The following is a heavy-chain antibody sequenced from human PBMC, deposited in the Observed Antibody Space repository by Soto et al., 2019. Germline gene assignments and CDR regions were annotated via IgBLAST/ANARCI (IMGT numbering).Heavy chain of an antibody. D-gene: IGHD3-10*01. J-gene: IGHJ4*02. CDR2: IKHDGSEK. CDR1: GFTFSSYW. V-gene: IGHV3-7*01. Sequence: EVQLVESGGGLVQPGGSLRLSCAASGFTFSSYWMSWVRQAPGKGLEWVANIKHDGSEKYYVDSVKGRFTISRDNPKNELYLQMNSLRTENTAVYYCARDGFMVRGVINGPGPIKANDYWGQGTLVTVSS. CDR3: ARDGFMVRGVINGPGPIKANDY.